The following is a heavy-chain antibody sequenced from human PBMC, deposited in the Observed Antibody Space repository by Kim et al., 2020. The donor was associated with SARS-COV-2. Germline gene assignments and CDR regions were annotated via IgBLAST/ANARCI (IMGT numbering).Heavy chain of an antibody. J-gene: IGHJ6*02. CDR2: IDPSDSYT. V-gene: IGHV5-10-1*01. D-gene: IGHD2-15*01. Sequence: GESLKISCKGSGYSFTSYWISWVRQMPGKGLEWMGRIDPSDSYTNYSPSFQGHVPISTDKSISTAYLQWSSLKASDSVMYYCARRVACGSCVYGMVVWGQGTTVTVSS. CDR3: ARRVACGSCVYGMVV. CDR1: GYSFTSYW.